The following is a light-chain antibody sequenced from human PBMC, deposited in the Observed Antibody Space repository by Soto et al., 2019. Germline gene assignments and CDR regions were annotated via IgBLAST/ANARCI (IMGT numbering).Light chain of an antibody. CDR1: QTVNSNY. Sequence: EIVLTQSPGTLSLSPGERATLSCRASQTVNSNYLAWFQQRAGQAPRLLIYGASTRAAAIPDRFSGSGSGTDFTLTISRLEPEDFAVYYCQQYDRSPLITFGGGTKVEIK. J-gene: IGKJ4*01. CDR3: QQYDRSPLIT. V-gene: IGKV3-20*01. CDR2: GAS.